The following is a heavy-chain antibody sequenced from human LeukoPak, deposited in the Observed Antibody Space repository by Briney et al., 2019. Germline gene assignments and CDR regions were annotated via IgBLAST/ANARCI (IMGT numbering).Heavy chain of an antibody. CDR1: GFTFSSYA. Sequence: PGGSLRLSCAASGFTFSSYAMSWVRQAPGKGLEWVSAISGSGGSTYYADSVKGRFTISRDNSKNTLYLQMNSLRAEDTAVYYCAKDVAYNWNYGSDYWGQGTLVTVSS. CDR2: ISGSGGST. D-gene: IGHD1-7*01. J-gene: IGHJ4*02. V-gene: IGHV3-23*01. CDR3: AKDVAYNWNYGSDY.